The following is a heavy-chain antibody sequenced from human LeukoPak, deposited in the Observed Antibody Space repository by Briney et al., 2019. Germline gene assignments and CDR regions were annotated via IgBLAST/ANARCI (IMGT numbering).Heavy chain of an antibody. D-gene: IGHD3-3*01. CDR3: AREFWSGYYTRGFDY. Sequence: GGSLRLSCAASGFTFSSYSMNWVRQAPGKGLEWVSSISSSSSYIYYADSVKGRFTISRDNSKNTLYLQMNSLRAEDTAVYYCAREFWSGYYTRGFDYWGQGTLVTVSS. V-gene: IGHV3-21*01. CDR1: GFTFSSYS. CDR2: ISSSSSYI. J-gene: IGHJ4*02.